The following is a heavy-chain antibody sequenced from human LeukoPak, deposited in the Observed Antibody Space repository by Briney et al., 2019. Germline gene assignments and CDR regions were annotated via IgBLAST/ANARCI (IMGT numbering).Heavy chain of an antibody. CDR1: RFTFSNYW. J-gene: IGHJ4*02. Sequence: PGGSVRLSCVVSRFTFSNYWMAWVRQAPGKGLEWVASINKDGSEKYYVDSVKGRFTISRDNAKNSLNLQMNSLRAEDTAVYYCATYGIGVAALDYWGQGTLVTVSS. V-gene: IGHV3-7*05. CDR3: ATYGIGVAALDY. D-gene: IGHD6-19*01. CDR2: INKDGSEK.